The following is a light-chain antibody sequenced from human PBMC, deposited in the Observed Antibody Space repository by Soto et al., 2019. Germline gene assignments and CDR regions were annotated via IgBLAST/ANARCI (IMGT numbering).Light chain of an antibody. CDR1: QSVSSN. Sequence: EIVMTQSPATLSVSPGERATLSCRASQSVSSNLAWYQQKPGQAPRVLIYGASTRATGIPARFSGSGSGTEFTLTISSLQSEDFAVYYCQHYNNWPRTFGQGTEVEIK. V-gene: IGKV3-15*01. CDR2: GAS. J-gene: IGKJ1*01. CDR3: QHYNNWPRT.